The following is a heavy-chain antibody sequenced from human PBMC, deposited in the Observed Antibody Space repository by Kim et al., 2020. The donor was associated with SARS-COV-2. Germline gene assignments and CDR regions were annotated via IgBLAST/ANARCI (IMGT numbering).Heavy chain of an antibody. CDR3: AREAVAGSFDH. J-gene: IGHJ4*02. CDR2: INGGNGNT. V-gene: IGHV1-3*01. Sequence: ASVKVSCKASGYSFTTFALYWVRWAPGQRLEWMGWINGGNGNTRYSQKFQARVSITRDTSATTAYLELSGLRSEDTAVYYCAREAVAGSFDHWGQGTLVTVSS. CDR1: GYSFTTFA. D-gene: IGHD6-19*01.